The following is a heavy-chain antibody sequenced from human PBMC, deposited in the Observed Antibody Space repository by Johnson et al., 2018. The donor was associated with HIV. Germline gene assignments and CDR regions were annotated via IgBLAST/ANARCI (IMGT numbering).Heavy chain of an antibody. CDR1: GFTVSSNY. CDR3: ARCMIVVVITDAFDI. Sequence: VQLVESGGGLIQPGGSLRLSCVASGFTVSSNYMSWVRQAPGKGLEWVSVFYSGGSTYYADSVKGRFTISRDNSKNTLYLQMNSLRAEDTAVYYCARCMIVVVITDAFDIWGQGTMVTVSS. J-gene: IGHJ3*02. D-gene: IGHD3-22*01. V-gene: IGHV3-53*01. CDR2: FYSGGST.